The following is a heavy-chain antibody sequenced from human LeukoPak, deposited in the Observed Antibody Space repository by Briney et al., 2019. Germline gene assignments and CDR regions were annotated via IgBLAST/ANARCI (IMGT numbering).Heavy chain of an antibody. V-gene: IGHV3-74*01. CDR3: ARGTPFDP. J-gene: IGHJ5*02. Sequence: GGSLRLSCAASGFSFSTYWMHWVREVPGTGLVWVSRTNTDGSITDYADSVKGRFTVSRDNAKNTLYLQMNSLRAEDTAVYYCARGTPFDPWGQGTLVTVSS. CDR1: GFSFSTYW. CDR2: TNTDGSIT.